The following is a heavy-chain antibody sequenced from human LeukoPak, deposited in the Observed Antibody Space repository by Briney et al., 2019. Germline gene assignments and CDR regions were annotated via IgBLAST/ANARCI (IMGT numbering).Heavy chain of an antibody. J-gene: IGHJ4*02. CDR1: GGSISSYY. D-gene: IGHD3-22*01. CDR3: ASSEDVYYYDSSGYLRYYFDY. CDR2: IYYSGST. Sequence: PSETLSLTCTVSGGSISSYYWSWIRQPPGKGLEWIGYIYYSGSTNYNPSLKSRVTISVDTSKNQFSLKLSSVTAADTAVYYCASSEDVYYYDSSGYLRYYFDYWGQGTLVTVSS. V-gene: IGHV4-59*12.